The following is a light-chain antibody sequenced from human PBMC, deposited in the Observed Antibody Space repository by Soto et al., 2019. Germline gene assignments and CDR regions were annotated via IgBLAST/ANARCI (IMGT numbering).Light chain of an antibody. CDR3: SSYTSTSTWV. CDR1: SSDVGSYQY. Sequence: QSALTQPASVSGSPGQSITISCTGTSSDVGSYQYVSWYQQHPGKAPKLMIYDVSNRPSGVSNRFSGSKSGNTASLTISGLQAEDEADYYCSSYTSTSTWVFGGGTKVTVL. J-gene: IGLJ3*02. CDR2: DVS. V-gene: IGLV2-14*01.